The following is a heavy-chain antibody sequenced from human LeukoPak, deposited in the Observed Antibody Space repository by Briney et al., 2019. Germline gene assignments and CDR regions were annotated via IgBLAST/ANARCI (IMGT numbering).Heavy chain of an antibody. CDR3: ARRGRVARGYSYGRINWFDP. D-gene: IGHD5-18*01. V-gene: IGHV3-23*01. CDR2: ISGSGGST. J-gene: IGHJ5*02. Sequence: GGSLRLSCAASGFTFSSYAMSWVRQAPGKGLEWVSAISGSGGSTYYADSVKGRFTISRDNSKNTLYLQMNSLRAEDTAVYYCARRGRVARGYSYGRINWFDPWGQGTLVTVSS. CDR1: GFTFSSYA.